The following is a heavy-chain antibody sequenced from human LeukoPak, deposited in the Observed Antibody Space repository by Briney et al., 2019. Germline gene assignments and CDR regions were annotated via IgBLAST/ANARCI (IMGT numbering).Heavy chain of an antibody. Sequence: GSLRLSCAASGFTFSNAWMSWVRQAPGKGLEWVGRIKSKTDGGTTDYAAPVKGRFTISRDDSKNTLYLQMNSLKTEDTAVYYCTTVTPRITIFGVVIFWGQGTLVTVSS. V-gene: IGHV3-15*01. D-gene: IGHD3-3*01. CDR2: IKSKTDGGTT. J-gene: IGHJ4*02. CDR1: GFTFSNAW. CDR3: TTVTPRITIFGVVIF.